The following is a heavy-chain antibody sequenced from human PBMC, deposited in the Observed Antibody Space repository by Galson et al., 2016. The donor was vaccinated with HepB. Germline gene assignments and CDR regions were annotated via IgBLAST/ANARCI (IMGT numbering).Heavy chain of an antibody. CDR1: GDSVSSNSAA. V-gene: IGHV6-1*01. CDR3: ARVSCGSIRCQNWFDP. D-gene: IGHD2-21*01. J-gene: IGHJ5*02. Sequence: CAISGDSVSSNSAAWTWIRQSPSRGLEWLGRTYYRSKWYNDYEVSVKSRIAIHPDTSKNQFSLQLNSVTPEDTAVYYCARVSCGSIRCQNWFDPWGQGSLVTASS. CDR2: TYYRSKWYN.